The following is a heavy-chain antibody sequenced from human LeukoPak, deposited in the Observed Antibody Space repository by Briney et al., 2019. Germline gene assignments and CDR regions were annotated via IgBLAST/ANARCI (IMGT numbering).Heavy chain of an antibody. J-gene: IGHJ6*02. CDR1: DGSISSYS. Sequence: SETLSLTCTVSDGSISSYSWTWIRQPPGKGLEWIGNIYYSGSTNYNPSLKSRVTISLDTSKNQFSLKLSSVTAADTAVYYCARADTYYDFWSGYDYYYGMDVWGQGTTVTVSS. D-gene: IGHD3-3*01. CDR2: IYYSGST. CDR3: ARADTYYDFWSGYDYYYGMDV. V-gene: IGHV4-59*12.